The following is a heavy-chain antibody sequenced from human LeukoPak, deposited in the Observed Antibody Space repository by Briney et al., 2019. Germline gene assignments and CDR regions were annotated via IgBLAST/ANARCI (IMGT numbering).Heavy chain of an antibody. D-gene: IGHD4-23*01. CDR3: ARAVALMGYYYYYGMDV. CDR2: INHSGST. V-gene: IGHV4-34*01. CDR1: GGSFSGYY. J-gene: IGHJ6*02. Sequence: SETLSLTCAVYGGSFSGYYWSWICQPPGKGLEWIGEINHSGSTNYNPSLKSRVTISVDTSKNQFSLKLSSVTAADTAVYYCARAVALMGYYYYYGMDVWGQGTTVTVSS.